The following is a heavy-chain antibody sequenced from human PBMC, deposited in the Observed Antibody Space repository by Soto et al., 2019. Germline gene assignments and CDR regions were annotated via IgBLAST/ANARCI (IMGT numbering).Heavy chain of an antibody. V-gene: IGHV1-2*02. CDR2: INPQTGGT. CDR3: ARERYQVISDGMDV. CDR1: GYTFTGYY. D-gene: IGHD2-2*01. Sequence: ASVKVSCKASGYTFTGYYIHWVREAPGQGPEWMGWINPQTGGTSYAQKFQGRVTLSRDTSINTAYLELSRLRFDDAAVYFCARERYQVISDGMDVWGQGTTVTVSS. J-gene: IGHJ6*02.